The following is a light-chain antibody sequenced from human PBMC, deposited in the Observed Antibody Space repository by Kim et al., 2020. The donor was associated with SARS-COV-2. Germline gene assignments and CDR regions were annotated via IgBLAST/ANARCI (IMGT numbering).Light chain of an antibody. Sequence: ELTQPPSASGTPGQRVTISCSGSSSNIGSNYVNWYQQLPGAAPKLLIFSHNQRPSGVADRFSGSRSGTSASLAISGVQSEDEADYYCASWDDSLNGVIFGGGTKLTVL. CDR2: SHN. J-gene: IGLJ2*01. CDR3: ASWDDSLNGVI. V-gene: IGLV1-44*01. CDR1: SSNIGSNY.